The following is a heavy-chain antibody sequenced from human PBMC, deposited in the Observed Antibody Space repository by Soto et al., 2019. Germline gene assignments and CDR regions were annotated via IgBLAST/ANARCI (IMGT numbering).Heavy chain of an antibody. Sequence: PGGFQRLSYAASGFTFSGYSVNWVRQAPGKGLEWVSYISSSSSTIYYADSVKGRFTISRDNAKNSLYLQMNSLRDEDTAVYYCARENYGDYLNWFDPWGQGTLVTVSS. CDR1: GFTFSGYS. D-gene: IGHD4-17*01. CDR3: ARENYGDYLNWFDP. V-gene: IGHV3-48*02. J-gene: IGHJ5*02. CDR2: ISSSSSTI.